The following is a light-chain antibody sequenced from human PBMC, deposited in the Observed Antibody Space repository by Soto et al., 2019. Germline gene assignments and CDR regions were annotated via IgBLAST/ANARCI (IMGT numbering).Light chain of an antibody. CDR2: GAS. CDR1: QIISND. CDR3: QQYNSWPPLT. V-gene: IGKV3-15*01. Sequence: EIVMTQSPATLSVSPGERATLSCRASQIISNDLAWYQQKPGQAPRLLIYGASTRATGIPGRFSGSGSGTEFTLTISSLQSEDFAVYYCQQYNSWPPLTVGGGTKVDIK. J-gene: IGKJ4*01.